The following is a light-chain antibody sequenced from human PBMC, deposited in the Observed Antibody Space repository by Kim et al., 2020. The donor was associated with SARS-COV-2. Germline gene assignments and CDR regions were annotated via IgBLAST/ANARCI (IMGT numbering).Light chain of an antibody. V-gene: IGKV3-20*01. Sequence: EIVLTQSPGTLSLSPGERATLSCRASQSVSSSYLAWYQQKPGQSPRLLIYGASTRATGIPDRFSGSGSVTDFTLTITRLEPEDSAVYYCQQYGDSPLTFGGGTKVEIK. CDR2: GAS. CDR1: QSVSSSY. CDR3: QQYGDSPLT. J-gene: IGKJ4*01.